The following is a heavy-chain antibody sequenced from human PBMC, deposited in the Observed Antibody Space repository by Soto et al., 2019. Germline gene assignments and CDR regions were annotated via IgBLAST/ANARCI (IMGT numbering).Heavy chain of an antibody. CDR2: ISSSDSI. Sequence: QVQLVESGGGLVKPGGSLRLSCAASGFTFSDYYMSWIRQAPGKGLEWVSYISSSDSIYYADSVKGRFTISRDNAKNSLYLQMNSLRAEDTAVYYCARDLGYYDSRGYFDYWGQGTLVTVSS. J-gene: IGHJ4*02. CDR1: GFTFSDYY. D-gene: IGHD3-22*01. CDR3: ARDLGYYDSRGYFDY. V-gene: IGHV3-11*01.